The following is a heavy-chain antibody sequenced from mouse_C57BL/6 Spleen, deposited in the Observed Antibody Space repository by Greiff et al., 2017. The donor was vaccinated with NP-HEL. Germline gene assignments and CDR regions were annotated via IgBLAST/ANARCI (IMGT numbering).Heavy chain of an antibody. Sequence: EVKLVESGGGLVQPGGSLSLSCAASGFTFTDYYMSWVRQPPGKALEWLGFIRNKANGYTTEYSASVKGRFTISRDNSQSILYLQMNALRAEDSATYYCARSYGSFHWYFDVWGTGTTVTVSS. CDR3: ARSYGSFHWYFDV. CDR1: GFTFTDYY. J-gene: IGHJ1*03. D-gene: IGHD1-1*01. CDR2: IRNKANGYTT. V-gene: IGHV7-3*01.